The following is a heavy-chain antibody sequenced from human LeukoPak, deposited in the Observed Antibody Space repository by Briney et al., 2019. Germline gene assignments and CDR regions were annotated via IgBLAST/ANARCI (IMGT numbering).Heavy chain of an antibody. CDR3: ATTYYDSSGYLHYFDY. CDR2: ISRGSSST. CDR1: RFTFSDY. Sequence: PGGSLRLSCVASRFTFSDYMSWIRQAPGKGLEWVSYISRGSSSTNYADSVKGRFTISRDNAKNSLYLQMNSLRADDTAVYYCATTYYDSSGYLHYFDYWGQGTLVTVPS. D-gene: IGHD3-22*01. J-gene: IGHJ4*02. V-gene: IGHV3-11*06.